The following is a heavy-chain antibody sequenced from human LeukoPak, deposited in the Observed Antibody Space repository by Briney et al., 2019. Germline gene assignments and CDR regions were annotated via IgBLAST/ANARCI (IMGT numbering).Heavy chain of an antibody. CDR2: IIPIFGTA. V-gene: IGHV1-69*13. CDR1: GYTFTSYG. D-gene: IGHD5-24*01. J-gene: IGHJ4*02. CDR3: ARGRRDGYNYDFDY. Sequence: SVKVSCKASGYTFTSYGISWVRQAPGQGLEWMGGIIPIFGTANYAQKFQGRVTITADESTSTAYMELSSLRSEDTAVYYCARGRRDGYNYDFDYWGQGTLVTVSS.